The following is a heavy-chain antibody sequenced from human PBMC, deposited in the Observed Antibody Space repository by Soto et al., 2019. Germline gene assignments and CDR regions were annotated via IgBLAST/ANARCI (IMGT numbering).Heavy chain of an antibody. CDR3: ARVHTSGWFADS. D-gene: IGHD6-19*01. Sequence: LRLSCGAPGFIFDDYAMMWVRQTPGKGLEWVSATSGSGVTTYYADSVKGRFTISRDNSKNTLYLQMNSLRADDTALYYCARVHTSGWFADSWGQGTRVTVSS. CDR2: TSGSGVTT. CDR1: GFIFDDYA. J-gene: IGHJ4*02. V-gene: IGHV3-23*01.